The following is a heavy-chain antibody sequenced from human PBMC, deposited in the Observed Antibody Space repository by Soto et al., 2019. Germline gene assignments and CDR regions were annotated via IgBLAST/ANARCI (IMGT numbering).Heavy chain of an antibody. V-gene: IGHV1-46*01. CDR3: ARDPSIAARSLYYFDY. J-gene: IGHJ4*02. CDR2: INPSGGST. D-gene: IGHD6-6*01. CDR1: GYTFTSYY. Sequence: SGKVSLKASGYTFTSYYMHWVRQAPGQGLEWMGIINPSGGSTSYAQKFQGRVTMTRDTSTSTVYMELSSLRSEDTAVYYCARDPSIAARSLYYFDYWGQGTLVTVSS.